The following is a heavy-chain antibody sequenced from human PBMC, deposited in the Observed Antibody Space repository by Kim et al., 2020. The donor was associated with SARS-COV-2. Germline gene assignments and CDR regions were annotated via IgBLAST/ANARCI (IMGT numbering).Heavy chain of an antibody. V-gene: IGHV4-30-4*01. D-gene: IGHD3-10*01. CDR1: GGSISSGDYY. Sequence: SETLSLTCTVSGGSISSGDYYWSWIRQPPGKGLEWIGYIYYSGSTYYNPSLKSRVTISVDTSKNQFSLKLSSVTAADTAVYYCAREGRGVSGGGMEVWGQGTTVTVSS. J-gene: IGHJ6*02. CDR2: IYYSGST. CDR3: AREGRGVSGGGMEV.